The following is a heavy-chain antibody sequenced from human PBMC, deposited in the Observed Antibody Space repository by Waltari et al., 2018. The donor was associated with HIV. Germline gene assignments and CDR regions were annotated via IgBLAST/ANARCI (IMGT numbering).Heavy chain of an antibody. CDR3: ARGGGYDSGMDV. V-gene: IGHV4-59*01. CDR1: GGAISGYY. J-gene: IGHJ6*02. CDR2: IFYTGSN. D-gene: IGHD2-15*01. Sequence: QVQLQESGPGLVKPSETLSLTCSVSGGAISGYYWCWIRQSPGKGLEFNGYIFYTGSNNYNPSLKRRGNISEDTSKNQFSGRLCSVTAADTAVFDCARGGGYDSGMDVWGQGTTVTVSS.